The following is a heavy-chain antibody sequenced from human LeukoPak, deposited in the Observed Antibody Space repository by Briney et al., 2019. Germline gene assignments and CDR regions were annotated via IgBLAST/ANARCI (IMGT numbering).Heavy chain of an antibody. D-gene: IGHD3-22*01. Sequence: GGSLRLSCAASGFTFSSHGMHWVRQAPGKGLEWVAFVRSDGTTKYYTDSVKGRFTISRDNSKNTMYLQMNSLRAEDTAVYYCAKGPHYYYDSSGSAFDIWGQGTMVTVSS. J-gene: IGHJ3*02. CDR3: AKGPHYYYDSSGSAFDI. CDR1: GFTFSSHG. CDR2: VRSDGTTK. V-gene: IGHV3-30*02.